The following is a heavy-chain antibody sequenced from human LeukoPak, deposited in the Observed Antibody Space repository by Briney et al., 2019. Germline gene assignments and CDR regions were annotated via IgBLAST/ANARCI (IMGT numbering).Heavy chain of an antibody. D-gene: IGHD6-13*01. V-gene: IGHV4-34*01. CDR3: ARSQYSSSWNNWFDP. CDR1: GGSFSGYY. CDR2: INHSGST. J-gene: IGHJ5*02. Sequence: SETLSLTCAVYGGSFSGYYWSWIRQPLGKGLEWIGEINHSGSTNYNPSLKSRVTISVDTSKNQFSLKLSSVTAADTAVYYCARSQYSSSWNNWFDPWGQGTLVTVSS.